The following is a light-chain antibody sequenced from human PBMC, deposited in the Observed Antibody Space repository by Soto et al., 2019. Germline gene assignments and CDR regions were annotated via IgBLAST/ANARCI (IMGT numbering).Light chain of an antibody. CDR3: QQSYTTPRT. CDR1: QYISTY. CDR2: SAS. Sequence: IQMTQSPSSLSASVGDRVTITCRASQYISTYLNWYRQKSGKAPEVLIYSASTLQSGVPSRFSGRGSGTDFTLTIIGLQSEDFATYYCQQSYTTPRTFGGGTKVDI. J-gene: IGKJ4*02. V-gene: IGKV1-39*01.